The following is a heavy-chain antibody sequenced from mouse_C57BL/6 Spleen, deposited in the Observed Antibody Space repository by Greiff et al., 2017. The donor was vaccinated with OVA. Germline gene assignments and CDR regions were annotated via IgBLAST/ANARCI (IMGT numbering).Heavy chain of an antibody. CDR3: ARDQIGYYYGSSYWYFDV. V-gene: IGHV5-16*01. CDR2: INYDGSST. CDR1: GFTFSDYY. D-gene: IGHD1-1*01. J-gene: IGHJ1*03. Sequence: EVKLMESEGGLVQPGSSMKLSCTASGFTFSDYYMAWVRQVPEKGLEWVANINYDGSSTYYLDSLKSRFIISRDNAKNILYLQMSSLKSEDTATYYCARDQIGYYYGSSYWYFDVWGTGTTVTVAS.